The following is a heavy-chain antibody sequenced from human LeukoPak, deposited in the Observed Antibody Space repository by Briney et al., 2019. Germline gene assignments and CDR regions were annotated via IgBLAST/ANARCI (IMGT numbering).Heavy chain of an antibody. J-gene: IGHJ6*02. CDR2: IIPVLNIT. CDR3: ARDQGLTAPPPYGLDV. Sequence: GASVKVSCKTSGGTFSSSAITWVRQVPGQGLEWMGRIIPVLNITTYAQKFQGSVTITADTSTSTVYMELSSLRSEETAVYYCARDQGLTAPPPYGLDVWGQGTTVIVSS. D-gene: IGHD5-18*01. CDR1: GGTFSSSA. V-gene: IGHV1-69*04.